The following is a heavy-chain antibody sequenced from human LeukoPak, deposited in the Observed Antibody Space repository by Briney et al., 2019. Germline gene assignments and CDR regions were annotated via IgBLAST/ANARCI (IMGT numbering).Heavy chain of an antibody. Sequence: GSLRLSCAASGFTFSSYAMSWVRQAPGKGLEWIGEINHSGSTNYNPSLKSRVTISVDTSKNQFSLKLSSVTAADTAVYYCARRDSSGYYKWFDPWGQGTLVTVSS. D-gene: IGHD3-22*01. CDR2: INHSGST. J-gene: IGHJ5*02. CDR3: ARRDSSGYYKWFDP. V-gene: IGHV4-34*01. CDR1: GFTFSSYA.